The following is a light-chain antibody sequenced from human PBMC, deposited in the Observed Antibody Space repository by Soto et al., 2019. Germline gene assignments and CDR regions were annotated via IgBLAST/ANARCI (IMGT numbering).Light chain of an antibody. V-gene: IGKV3-15*01. CDR1: QYVSNK. J-gene: IGKJ5*01. CDR3: QQRSNWPPT. CDR2: GAS. Sequence: IVMTQSPATLSVSPGETATLSCRASQYVSNKVAWYQQKPGQAPRLLILGASTRATGVPARFSGSGSGTEFTLSISSLQSEDFAVYYCQQRSNWPPTFGQGTRLEIK.